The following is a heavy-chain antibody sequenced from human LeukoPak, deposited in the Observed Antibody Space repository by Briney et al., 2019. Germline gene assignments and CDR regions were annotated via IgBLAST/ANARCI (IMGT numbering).Heavy chain of an antibody. V-gene: IGHV3-23*01. D-gene: IGHD3-3*01. J-gene: IGHJ6*02. CDR2: ISGSGGST. CDR3: ARDFRFETHPDYYYYYGMDV. CDR1: GFTFSSYA. Sequence: GGSLRLSCAASGFTFSSYAMSWVRQAPGKGLEWVSAISGSGGSTYYADSVKGRFTISRDNSKNTLYLQMNSLRAEDTAVYYCARDFRFETHPDYYYYYGMDVWGQGTTVTVSS.